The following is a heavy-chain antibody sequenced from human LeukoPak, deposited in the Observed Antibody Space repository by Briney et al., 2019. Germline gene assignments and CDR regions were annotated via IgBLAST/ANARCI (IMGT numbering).Heavy chain of an antibody. Sequence: HPGRSLRLSCAASGFTFSSYGMHWVRQAPGKGLEWVAVISYDGSNKYYADSVKGRFTIYRDNSKKTLYLQRNSLRAEDTAVYYCAKRPGAQHYYYGMDVWGQGTTVTVSS. CDR1: GFTFSSYG. V-gene: IGHV3-30*18. J-gene: IGHJ6*02. D-gene: IGHD7-27*01. CDR2: ISYDGSNK. CDR3: AKRPGAQHYYYGMDV.